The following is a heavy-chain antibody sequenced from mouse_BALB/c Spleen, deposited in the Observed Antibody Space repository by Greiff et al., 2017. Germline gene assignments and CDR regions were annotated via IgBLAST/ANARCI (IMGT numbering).Heavy chain of an antibody. CDR3: ARGDYGSSYGYFDV. CDR1: GYTFTSYW. J-gene: IGHJ1*01. V-gene: IGHV1-4*01. CDR2: INPSTGYT. Sequence: QVQLQQSGTVLARPGASVKMSCKASGYTFTSYWMHWVKQRPGQGLEWIGYINPSTGYTEYNQKFKDKATLTADKSSSTAYMQLSSLTSEDSAVYYCARGDYGSSYGYFDVWGAGTTVTVSS. D-gene: IGHD1-1*01.